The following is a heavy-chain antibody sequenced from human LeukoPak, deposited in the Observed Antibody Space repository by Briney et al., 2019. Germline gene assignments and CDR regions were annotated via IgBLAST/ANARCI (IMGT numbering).Heavy chain of an antibody. CDR3: ARVGAVAGRADY. Sequence: ASVKVSCKASGYTFTSYDINWVRQAPGQGLEWMGWMNPNSGNTGYAQKFQGRVTITRNTSISTAYMELSSLRSEDTAVYYCARVGAVAGRADYWGQGTLVTVSS. CDR2: MNPNSGNT. V-gene: IGHV1-8*03. CDR1: GYTFTSYD. D-gene: IGHD6-19*01. J-gene: IGHJ4*02.